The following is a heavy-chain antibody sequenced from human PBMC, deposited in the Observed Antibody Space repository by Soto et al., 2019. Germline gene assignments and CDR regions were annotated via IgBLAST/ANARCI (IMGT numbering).Heavy chain of an antibody. CDR2: ISYDGSIT. D-gene: IGHD2-15*01. CDR1: GFTFSNYG. J-gene: IGHJ4*02. Sequence: GGSLRLSCAASGFTFSNYGMHWVRRAPGKGLEWVAVISYDGSITLYADSVKGRFTISRDNSKNTLYLQMNSLRAEDTALYYCAKSFLHQVVRAPGYYWGQGTLVTVS. CDR3: AKSFLHQVVRAPGYY. V-gene: IGHV3-30*18.